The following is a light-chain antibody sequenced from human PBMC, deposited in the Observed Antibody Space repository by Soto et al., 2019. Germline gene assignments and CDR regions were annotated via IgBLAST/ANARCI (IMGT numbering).Light chain of an antibody. CDR2: GAS. V-gene: IGKV3-20*01. CDR3: QQYGSPFT. Sequence: EIVLTQSPGTLSLSPGERATLSCRASQSVSSSYLAWYQQKPGQAPRLLIYGASSRATGIPDRFSGSGSGPDFTLTISRLEPEDFAVYYCQQYGSPFTFGPGTKVDIK. J-gene: IGKJ3*01. CDR1: QSVSSSY.